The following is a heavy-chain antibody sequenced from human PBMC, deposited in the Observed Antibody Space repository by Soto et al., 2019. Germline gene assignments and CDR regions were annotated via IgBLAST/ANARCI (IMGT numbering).Heavy chain of an antibody. CDR1: GGSFSGYY. CDR2: INHSGST. Sequence: PSETLSLTCAVYGGSFSGYYWSWIRQPPGKGLEWIGEINHSGSTNYNPSLKSRVTVSVDTSKNQFSLKLSSVTAADTAVYYCARMGWYNWNERIDYWGQGTLVTVSS. V-gene: IGHV4-34*01. J-gene: IGHJ4*02. D-gene: IGHD1-1*01. CDR3: ARMGWYNWNERIDY.